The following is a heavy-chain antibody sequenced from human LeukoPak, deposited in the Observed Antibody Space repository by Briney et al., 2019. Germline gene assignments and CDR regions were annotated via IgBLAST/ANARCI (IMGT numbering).Heavy chain of an antibody. J-gene: IGHJ3*01. CDR3: AKLVGGLPFDL. V-gene: IGHV3-7*03. D-gene: IGHD1-26*01. CDR1: GFTFSTYW. Sequence: GGSLRLSCAASGFTFSTYWMSWVRQAPGKGLEWVANIKQDGSDQYYVNSVKGRFTISRDSAENSLYLQMNSLRVEDTALYYCAKLVGGLPFDLWGQGTVVTVSS. CDR2: IKQDGSDQ.